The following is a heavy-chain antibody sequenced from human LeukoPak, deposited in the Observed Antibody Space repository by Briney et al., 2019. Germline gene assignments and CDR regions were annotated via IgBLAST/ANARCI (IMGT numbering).Heavy chain of an antibody. V-gene: IGHV3-21*01. Sequence: GGSLRLSCAASGFTFSSYSMNWVRQAPGKGLEWVSSISSSSSYIYYADSVKGRFTISRDNAKSSLYLQMNSLRAEDTAVYYCASQAGIDPWYYDSSGFPDYWGQGTLVTVSS. CDR2: ISSSSSYI. CDR3: ASQAGIDPWYYDSSGFPDY. J-gene: IGHJ4*02. D-gene: IGHD3-22*01. CDR1: GFTFSSYS.